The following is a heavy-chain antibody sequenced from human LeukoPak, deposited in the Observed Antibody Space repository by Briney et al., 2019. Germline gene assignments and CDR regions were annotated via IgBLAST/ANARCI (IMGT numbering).Heavy chain of an antibody. CDR1: GFTFSNSW. CDR3: ARESLHSSRPERHIDY. V-gene: IGHV3-7*01. D-gene: IGHD2-2*01. J-gene: IGHJ4*02. Sequence: GGSLRLSCAASGFTFSNSWMSWVRQAPGNGLEWVANIRQDGGEKYYVDSVKGRLTISRDNAKNSLYLQMDSLRVEDTAVYYCARESLHSSRPERHIDYWGQGTLVTVSS. CDR2: IRQDGGEK.